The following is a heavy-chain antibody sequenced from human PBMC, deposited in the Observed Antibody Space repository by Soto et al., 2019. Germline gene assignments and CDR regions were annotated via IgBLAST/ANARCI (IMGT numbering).Heavy chain of an antibody. CDR2: IYSDGYT. CDR3: AKRKYCSSTACFDY. CDR1: GFTVSISY. V-gene: IGHV3-66*01. D-gene: IGHD2-2*01. J-gene: IGHJ4*02. Sequence: EVQLVESGGALVQPGGSLRLSCAASGFTVSISYMSWVRQIPGKGLEWVSIIYSDGYTYYADSVKGRFTISRDNSKNTLYLQKSSLRAEDTAVYYCAKRKYCSSTACFDYWGQGTLVTVSS.